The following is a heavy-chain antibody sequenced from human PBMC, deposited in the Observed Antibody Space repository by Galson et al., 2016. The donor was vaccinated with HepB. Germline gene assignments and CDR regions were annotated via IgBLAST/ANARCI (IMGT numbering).Heavy chain of an antibody. V-gene: IGHV3-72*01. Sequence: SLRLSCAVSGFSFSDHYVDWVRQAPGKGLQWVGRIRNKARRYSTEYAASVRGRFTISRDDSKSSLYLQMNSLKTEDTAMYYCAKVGVTATIDYWGQGILVTVSS. CDR1: GFSFSDHY. CDR2: IRNKARRYST. D-gene: IGHD4-11*01. J-gene: IGHJ4*02. CDR3: AKVGVTATIDY.